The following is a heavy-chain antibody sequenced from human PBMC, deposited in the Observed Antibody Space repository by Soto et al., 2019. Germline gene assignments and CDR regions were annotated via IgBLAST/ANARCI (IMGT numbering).Heavy chain of an antibody. J-gene: IGHJ6*03. Sequence: ASVKVSCKASGYTFTSYGISCVRQAPGQGLEWMGWISAYNGNTDYAQKLQGRVTMTTDTSTSTAYMELRSLRSDDTAVYYCARAGDYGDYYYYYYYYMDVWGKGTTVTVSS. D-gene: IGHD4-17*01. CDR1: GYTFTSYG. CDR2: ISAYNGNT. CDR3: ARAGDYGDYYYYYYYYMDV. V-gene: IGHV1-18*01.